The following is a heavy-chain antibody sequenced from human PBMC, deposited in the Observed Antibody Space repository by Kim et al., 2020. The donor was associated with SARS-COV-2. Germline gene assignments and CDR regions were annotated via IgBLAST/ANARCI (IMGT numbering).Heavy chain of an antibody. D-gene: IGHD6-13*01. CDR3: ARGGIAAAGTSYDY. Sequence: YADSGKGRFTISRDNAKNSLYLQMNSLRAEDTALYHCARGGIAAAGTSYDYWGQGTLVTVSS. V-gene: IGHV3-20*01. J-gene: IGHJ4*02.